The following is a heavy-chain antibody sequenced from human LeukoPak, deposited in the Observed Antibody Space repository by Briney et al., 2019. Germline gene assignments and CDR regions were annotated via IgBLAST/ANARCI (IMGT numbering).Heavy chain of an antibody. Sequence: ASVKVSCKASGYTFTGYYMHWVRQAPGQGLEWMGWISPNSGGTNYAQKFQGRVTMTRDTSISTAYMELSRLRSDDTAVYYCARDSGREVDGSGTHYKANYWSQGTLVTVSS. CDR3: ARDSGREVDGSGTHYKANY. CDR1: GYTFTGYY. CDR2: ISPNSGGT. D-gene: IGHD3-10*01. V-gene: IGHV1-2*02. J-gene: IGHJ4*02.